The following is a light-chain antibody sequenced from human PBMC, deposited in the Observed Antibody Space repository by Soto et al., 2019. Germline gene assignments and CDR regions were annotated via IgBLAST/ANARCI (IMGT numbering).Light chain of an antibody. V-gene: IGKV3-20*01. CDR3: QQYGDSPRT. Sequence: EIVLTQSPGTLSLSPGERATLSCRASQSVSSSYLAWYQHKPGQAPRLLTYGASSRATGIPDRFSGSGTGTDFTLTISRLEPEDFAVYYCQQYGDSPRTFGQGTKVDIK. CDR1: QSVSSSY. J-gene: IGKJ1*01. CDR2: GAS.